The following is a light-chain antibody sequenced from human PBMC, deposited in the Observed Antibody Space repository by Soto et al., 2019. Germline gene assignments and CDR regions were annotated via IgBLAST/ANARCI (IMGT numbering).Light chain of an antibody. CDR3: QQYDNLPLT. CDR2: DAS. CDR1: QDIISY. Sequence: DIQMTQSPSSLSASVGDRVTISCQASQDIISYLNWYQQTPGKAPKLLIYDASHLAAGVPSRFSGSGFGTEFTFTISSLQPEDIATYFCQQYDNLPLTFGGGTKVEIK. V-gene: IGKV1-33*01. J-gene: IGKJ4*01.